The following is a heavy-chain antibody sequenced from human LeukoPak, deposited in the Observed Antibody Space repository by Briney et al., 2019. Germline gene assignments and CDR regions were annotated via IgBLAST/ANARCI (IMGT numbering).Heavy chain of an antibody. V-gene: IGHV4-34*01. D-gene: IGHD3/OR15-3a*01. Sequence: SETLSLTCNVFGGSISEYYWSWIRQPPGKGLEWIGEINHSGSTNYNPSLKSRVTISVDTSKNQFSLKLSSVTAADTAVYYCARRRDGLHYYYGMDVWGQGTTVTVSS. CDR3: ARRRDGLHYYYGMDV. CDR1: GGSISEYY. J-gene: IGHJ6*02. CDR2: INHSGST.